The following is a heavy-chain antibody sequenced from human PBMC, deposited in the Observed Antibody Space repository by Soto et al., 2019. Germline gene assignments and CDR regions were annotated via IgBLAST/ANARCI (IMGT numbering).Heavy chain of an antibody. CDR2: MNPTSGNT. Sequence: QVQLVQSGAEGKKPGASVKVSCKASGYTFTSYDINWVRQATGQGLDGIVWMNPTSGNTGYAQTVQLRVTLTRNTSMRTAYMGLSSLRSDDTAVYYCARGLSAAAGSGMYYYYYYMDVWGKGTTVTVSS. J-gene: IGHJ6*03. CDR1: GYTFTSYD. D-gene: IGHD6-13*01. CDR3: ARGLSAAAGSGMYYYYYYMDV. V-gene: IGHV1-8*01.